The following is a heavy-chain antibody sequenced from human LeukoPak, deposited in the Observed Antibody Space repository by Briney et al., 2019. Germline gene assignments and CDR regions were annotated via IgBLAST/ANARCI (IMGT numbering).Heavy chain of an antibody. V-gene: IGHV3-53*01. CDR2: IYSGGAT. CDR1: GFTVSSNY. CDR3: ARGYGPDY. D-gene: IGHD4-17*01. Sequence: PGGSLRLSCAASGFTVSSNYMNWVRKAPGKGLEWVSVIYSGGATYYADSVKGRFTISRDISKNTVYLQMNSLRAEDSAVYYCARGYGPDYWGQGTQVTVSS. J-gene: IGHJ4*02.